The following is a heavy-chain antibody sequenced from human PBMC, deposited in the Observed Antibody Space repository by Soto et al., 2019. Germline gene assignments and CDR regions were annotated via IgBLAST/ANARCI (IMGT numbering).Heavy chain of an antibody. J-gene: IGHJ4*02. D-gene: IGHD3-3*01. V-gene: IGHV3-23*01. Sequence: GSLLRSCAASGCSFGSYALSWVRQAPGKGLEWVSTISGSDGKTFYADSVKGRFSISRDTSQNTLYLQMNSLRADDTAIYYCARWSYLDYWGQGTRVTVYS. CDR1: GCSFGSYA. CDR3: ARWSYLDY. CDR2: ISGSDGKT.